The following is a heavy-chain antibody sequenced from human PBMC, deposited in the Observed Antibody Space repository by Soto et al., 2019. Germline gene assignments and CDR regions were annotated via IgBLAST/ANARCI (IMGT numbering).Heavy chain of an antibody. D-gene: IGHD2-15*01. V-gene: IGHV1-18*01. CDR2: LSGYNGDT. J-gene: IGHJ5*02. CDR3: SRFDSPSATRAWFHA. Sequence: QVQLVQSGPEVKKPGASVRVSCKASGYSLRNYAFAWVRQAPGQGLEWMAWLSGYNGDTQYAPKFQGRVSLTTDTSTSTAYMDLSTLRSDDTSFYYCSRFDSPSATRAWFHACGQGTLVTVSS. CDR1: GYSLRNYA.